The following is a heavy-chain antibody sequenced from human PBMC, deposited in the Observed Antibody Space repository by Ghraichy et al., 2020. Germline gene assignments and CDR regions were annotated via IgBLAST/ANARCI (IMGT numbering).Heavy chain of an antibody. J-gene: IGHJ6*02. CDR1: GGSISSY. Sequence: GSLRLSCTVSGGSISSYWSWIRQPAGKGLEWIGRIYPSGSINYNPSLKSRVTMSVDTSKNQFSLKLSSVTAADTAVYYCARILPGDSPFYGMDVWGQGTTVTVSS. CDR3: ARILPGDSPFYGMDV. CDR2: IYPSGSI. V-gene: IGHV4-4*07. D-gene: IGHD2-21*02.